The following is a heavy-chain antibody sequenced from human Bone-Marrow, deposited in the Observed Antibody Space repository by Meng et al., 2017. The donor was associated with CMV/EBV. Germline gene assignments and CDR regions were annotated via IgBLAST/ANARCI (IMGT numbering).Heavy chain of an antibody. Sequence: GESLKISCAASGFTFSSYAMSWVRQAPGKGLEWVSVIYSGGSTYYADSVKGRFTISRDNSKNTLYLQMNSLRAEDTAVYYCAKEISWGDDAFDIWGQGTMVTVSS. J-gene: IGHJ3*02. D-gene: IGHD6-13*01. CDR3: AKEISWGDDAFDI. CDR1: GFTFSSYA. V-gene: IGHV3-23*03. CDR2: IYSGGST.